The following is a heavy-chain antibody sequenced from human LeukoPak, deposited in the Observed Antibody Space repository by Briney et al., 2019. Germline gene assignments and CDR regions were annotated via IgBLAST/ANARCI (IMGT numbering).Heavy chain of an antibody. CDR1: GFTFSDYY. CDR2: ISSSGSTI. CDR3: ARETQYSGYDYRGYYFDY. V-gene: IGHV3-11*01. D-gene: IGHD5-12*01. J-gene: IGHJ4*02. Sequence: GGPLRLSGAAPGFTFSDYYMSWIRQAPGKGLEWVSYISSSGSTIYYADSVEGRFTISRDNAKNSLYLQMNSLRAEDTAVYYCARETQYSGYDYRGYYFDYWGQGTLVTVSS.